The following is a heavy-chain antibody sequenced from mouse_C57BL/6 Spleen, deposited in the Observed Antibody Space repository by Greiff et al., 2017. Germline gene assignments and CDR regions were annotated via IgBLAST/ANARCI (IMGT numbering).Heavy chain of an antibody. CDR2: LDPENGDT. Sequence: EVQLQQSGAELVRPGASVKLSCTASGFNIKDDYMHWVKQRPEQGLEWIGWLDPENGDTEYASKFQGKATITADTSSNTAYLQLSSLTSEDTAVYYCTTAYSNYGSYYAMDYWGQGTSVTVSS. CDR1: GFNIKDDY. CDR3: TTAYSNYGSYYAMDY. V-gene: IGHV14-4*01. J-gene: IGHJ4*01. D-gene: IGHD2-5*01.